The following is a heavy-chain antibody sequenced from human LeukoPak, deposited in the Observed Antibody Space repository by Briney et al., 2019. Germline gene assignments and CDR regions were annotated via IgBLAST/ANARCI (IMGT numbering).Heavy chain of an antibody. CDR3: ARDLSGQLELLFFVAYYYYGMDV. V-gene: IGHV1-2*02. D-gene: IGHD1-7*01. CDR1: GYTFTGYY. CDR2: INPNSGGT. J-gene: IGHJ6*02. Sequence: GASVKVSCKASGYTFTGYYMHWVRQAPGQGLEWMGWINPNSGGTNYTQKYQGRVTMTRDTSISTAYMELSRLRSDDTAVYYCARDLSGQLELLFFVAYYYYGMDVWGQGTTVTVSS.